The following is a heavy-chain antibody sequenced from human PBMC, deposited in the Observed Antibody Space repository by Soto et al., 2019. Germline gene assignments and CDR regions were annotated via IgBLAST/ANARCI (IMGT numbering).Heavy chain of an antibody. J-gene: IGHJ6*02. CDR2: IYYSGST. V-gene: IGHV4-30-4*08. D-gene: IGHD3-3*01. CDR3: ARRRSLDV. Sequence: SETLSLTCTVSGGSISSGGYYWSWIRQHPGKGLEWIGYIYYSGSTYYNPSLRSRATISIETSRNQFSLRLSSVTSADTAVYYCARRRSLDVWGQGTTVTVSS. CDR1: GGSISSGGYY.